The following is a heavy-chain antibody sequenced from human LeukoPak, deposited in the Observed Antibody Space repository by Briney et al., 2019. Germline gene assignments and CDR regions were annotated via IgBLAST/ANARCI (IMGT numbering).Heavy chain of an antibody. J-gene: IGHJ2*01. CDR1: GGSISSYY. Sequence: SETLSLTCTVSGGSISSYYWSWIRQPPGKGLEWIGYIYYSGSTNYNPSLKSRVTISVDTSKNQFSLKLSSVTAADTAVYYCARTDSSSWYWYFDLWGQGTAVTVSS. V-gene: IGHV4-59*01. D-gene: IGHD6-13*01. CDR3: ARTDSSSWYWYFDL. CDR2: IYYSGST.